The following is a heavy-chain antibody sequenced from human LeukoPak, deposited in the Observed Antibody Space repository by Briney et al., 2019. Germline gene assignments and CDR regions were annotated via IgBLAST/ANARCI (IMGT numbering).Heavy chain of an antibody. CDR3: ARDGWGRVDDAFDI. D-gene: IGHD2-21*02. V-gene: IGHV1-69*01. Sequence: PVKVSCKASGGTFSSYAISWVRQAPGQGLEWMGGIIPIFGTANYAQKFQGRVTITADESTSTAYMELSSLRSEDTAVYYCARDGWGRVDDAFDIWGQGTMVTVSS. CDR1: GGTFSSYA. J-gene: IGHJ3*02. CDR2: IIPIFGTA.